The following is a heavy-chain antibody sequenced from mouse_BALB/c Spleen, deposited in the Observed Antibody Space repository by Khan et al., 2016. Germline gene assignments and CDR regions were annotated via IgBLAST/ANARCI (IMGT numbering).Heavy chain of an antibody. CDR1: GFSLTSYG. D-gene: IGHD4-1*01. V-gene: IGHV2-9*02. CDR2: IWAGGST. Sequence: QVQLKESGPGLVAPSQSLSITCTVSGFSLTSYGVHWVRQPPGKGLEWLGVIWAGGSTNYNSALMPGLSISKDNSKCQVFLKMNSLQTDDKAMSYCARKLGGFDYWGQGTTLTVSS. J-gene: IGHJ2*01. CDR3: ARKLGGFDY.